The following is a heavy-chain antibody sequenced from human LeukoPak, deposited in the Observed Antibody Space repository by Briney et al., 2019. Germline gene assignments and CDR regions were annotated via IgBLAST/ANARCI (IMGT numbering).Heavy chain of an antibody. CDR1: GFTFSSYG. Sequence: PGGTLRLSCAASGFTFSSYGMGWVRQAPAKGLEGVSLISDTSFNTYDADSVRGRFTISRDNSKNTLYLQMNSLRAEDTAVYYCARAWELLREIDYWGQGTLVTVSS. V-gene: IGHV3-23*01. J-gene: IGHJ4*02. CDR2: ISDTSFNT. D-gene: IGHD1-26*01. CDR3: ARAWELLREIDY.